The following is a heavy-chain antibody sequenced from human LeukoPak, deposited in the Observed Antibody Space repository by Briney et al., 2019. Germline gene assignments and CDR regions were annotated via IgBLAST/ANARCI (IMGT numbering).Heavy chain of an antibody. CDR3: ARVARGYSYGGNDY. CDR1: GYTFTSYG. D-gene: IGHD5-18*01. Sequence: ASVKVSCKASGYTFTSYGISWVRQAPGQGLEWMGWISAYNGNTNYAQKLQGRVTMTTDTSTSTAYMELRSLRSDDTAVYYCARVARGYSYGGNDYWGQGTLVTVSS. V-gene: IGHV1-18*01. J-gene: IGHJ4*02. CDR2: ISAYNGNT.